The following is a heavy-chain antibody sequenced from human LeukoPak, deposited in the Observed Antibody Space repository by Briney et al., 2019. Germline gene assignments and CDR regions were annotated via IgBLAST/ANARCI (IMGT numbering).Heavy chain of an antibody. CDR3: ARDWGTSSLYLVN. Sequence: PGGSLGLSCAASGFTFSSNGMHWVRQAPGKGLEWVAFIQNDGNNKKYADSVKGRFAISRDNSKNTLYLQMNSLRIEDTAVYYCARDWGTSSLYLVNWGQGTLVTVSS. V-gene: IGHV3-30*02. CDR2: IQNDGNNK. D-gene: IGHD6-6*01. J-gene: IGHJ4*02. CDR1: GFTFSSNG.